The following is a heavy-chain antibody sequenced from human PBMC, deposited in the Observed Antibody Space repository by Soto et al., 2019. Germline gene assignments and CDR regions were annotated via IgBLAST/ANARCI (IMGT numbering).Heavy chain of an antibody. D-gene: IGHD2-15*01. CDR1: GFTFSSYG. V-gene: IGHV3-30*19. J-gene: IGHJ4*02. CDR3: ARSGYCSGGSCYYGYFDY. CDR2: IWYDGSNK. Sequence: GGSLRLSCAASGFTFSSYGMHWVRQAPGKGLEWVAVIWYDGSNKYYADSVKGRFTISRDNSKNTLYLQMNSLRAEDTAVYYYARSGYCSGGSCYYGYFDYWGQGTLVTVSS.